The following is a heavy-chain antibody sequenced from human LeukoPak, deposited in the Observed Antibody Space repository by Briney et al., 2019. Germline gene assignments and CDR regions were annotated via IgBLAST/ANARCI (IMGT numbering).Heavy chain of an antibody. Sequence: ASVKVSCKASGYTFTGYYMHWVRQAPGQGLEWMGIINPSGGSTSYAQKFQGRVTMTRDTSTSTVYMELSSLRSEDTAVYYCARAMGAGIAAAGMNYFDCWGQGTLVTVSS. J-gene: IGHJ4*02. V-gene: IGHV1-46*01. CDR1: GYTFTGYY. D-gene: IGHD6-13*01. CDR2: INPSGGST. CDR3: ARAMGAGIAAAGMNYFDC.